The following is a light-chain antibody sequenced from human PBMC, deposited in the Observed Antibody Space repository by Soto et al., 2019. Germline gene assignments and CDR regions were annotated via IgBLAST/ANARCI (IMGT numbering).Light chain of an antibody. CDR2: DAS. V-gene: IGKV3-20*01. J-gene: IGKJ5*01. Sequence: EIVLTQSPGTLSLSPGERATLSCRASQSISNTYLAWYQQKPGQAPRLLIYDASNRATGIPARFSGSGSGTDFTLTISSLEPEDFAVYYCQQYGSSSITFGQGTRLEI. CDR3: QQYGSSSIT. CDR1: QSISNTY.